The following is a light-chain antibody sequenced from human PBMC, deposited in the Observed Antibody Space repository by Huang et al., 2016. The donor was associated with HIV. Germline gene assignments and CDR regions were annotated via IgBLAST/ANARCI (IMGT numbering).Light chain of an antibody. Sequence: EIVLTQSPPTLSVSPGETATLSCRASQNVRDKLAWYQQRPGQPPSLLIHGASTRATGIPARFSGSGSGTEFTLTLSSLQSEDFAVYHCQQYNKWPPYTFGQGTKVEIK. CDR3: QQYNKWPPYT. J-gene: IGKJ2*01. CDR1: QNVRDK. V-gene: IGKV3-15*01. CDR2: GAS.